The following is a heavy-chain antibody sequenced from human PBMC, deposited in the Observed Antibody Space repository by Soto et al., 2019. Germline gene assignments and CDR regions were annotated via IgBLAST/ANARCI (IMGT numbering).Heavy chain of an antibody. J-gene: IGHJ6*02. Sequence: PSETLSLTCTVSGGSISSSSYYWGWIRQPPGKGLEWIGSIYYSGSTYYNPSLKSRVTISVDTSKKQFSLKLSSVTAADTAVYYCARQVGCSSTSCYATLYYYYGMDVWGQGTTVTVSS. CDR3: ARQVGCSSTSCYATLYYYYGMDV. V-gene: IGHV4-39*01. D-gene: IGHD2-2*01. CDR2: IYYSGST. CDR1: GGSISSSSYY.